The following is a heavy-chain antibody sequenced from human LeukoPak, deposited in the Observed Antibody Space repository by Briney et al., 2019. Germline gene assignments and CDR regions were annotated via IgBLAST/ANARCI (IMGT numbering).Heavy chain of an antibody. J-gene: IGHJ4*02. CDR3: AKAGAYSGSYQSYFDY. CDR1: GFTFSSYA. CDR2: ISGSGGST. V-gene: IGHV3-23*01. Sequence: PGGSLRLYCAASGFTFSSYAMSWVRQAPGKGLEWVSAISGSGGSTYYADSVKGRFTISRDNSKNTLYLQMNSLRAEDTAVYSCAKAGAYSGSYQSYFDYWGQGTLVTVSS. D-gene: IGHD1-26*01.